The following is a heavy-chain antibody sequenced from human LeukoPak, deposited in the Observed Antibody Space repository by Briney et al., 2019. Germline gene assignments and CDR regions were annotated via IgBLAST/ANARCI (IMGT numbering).Heavy chain of an antibody. CDR1: GGSISSSNW. V-gene: IGHV4-4*02. CDR3: ARKYSSGWYRGNYFDY. Sequence: SETLSLTCAVSGGSISSSNWWSWVRPPPGKGLEWIGEIYHSGSTNYNPSLKSRVTISVDRSKNQFSLKLSSVTAADTAVCYCARKYSSGWYRGNYFDYWGQGTLVTVSS. CDR2: IYHSGST. D-gene: IGHD6-19*01. J-gene: IGHJ4*02.